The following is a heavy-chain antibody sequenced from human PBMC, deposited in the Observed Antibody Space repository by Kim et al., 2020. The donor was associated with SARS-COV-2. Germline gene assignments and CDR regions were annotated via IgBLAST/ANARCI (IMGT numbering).Heavy chain of an antibody. CDR2: ISWNSGSI. CDR1: GFTFDDYA. J-gene: IGHJ6*02. D-gene: IGHD6-13*01. Sequence: GGSLRLSCAASGFTFDDYAMHWVRQAPGKGLEWVSGISWNSGSIGYADSVKGRFTISRDNAKNSLYLQMNSLRAEDTALYYCAKVDTPPNIAAAGGNYYYYGMDVGGQGTTVTVSS. CDR3: AKVDTPPNIAAAGGNYYYYGMDV. V-gene: IGHV3-9*01.